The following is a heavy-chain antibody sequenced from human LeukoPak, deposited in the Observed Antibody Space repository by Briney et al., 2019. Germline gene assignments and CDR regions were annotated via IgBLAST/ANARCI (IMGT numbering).Heavy chain of an antibody. V-gene: IGHV1-18*01. D-gene: IGHD2-21*01. CDR2: ISTYNGNT. CDR1: GYIFTSYG. Sequence: ASVKVSCKASGYIFTSYGITWVRQAPGQGLEWMGWISTYNGNTNYAQNIQGRVTLTTDTSTTTAYLELRSLRSDDTAVYYCARGQATSDPTFDYWGQGTQVTVSS. J-gene: IGHJ4*02. CDR3: ARGQATSDPTFDY.